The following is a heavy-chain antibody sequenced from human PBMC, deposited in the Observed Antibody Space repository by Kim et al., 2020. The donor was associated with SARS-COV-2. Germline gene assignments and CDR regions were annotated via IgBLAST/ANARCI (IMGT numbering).Heavy chain of an antibody. J-gene: IGHJ6*02. Sequence: SETLSLTCTVSGGSISSGGYYWSWIRQHPGKGLEWIGYIYYSGSTYYNPSLKSRVTISVDTSKNQFLLKLSSVTAEDTAVYYCARGHYDILTGYSNYCYYYGMDVWGQGTTVTVSS. CDR1: GGSISSGGYY. CDR2: IYYSGST. V-gene: IGHV4-31*03. CDR3: ARGHYDILTGYSNYCYYYGMDV. D-gene: IGHD3-9*01.